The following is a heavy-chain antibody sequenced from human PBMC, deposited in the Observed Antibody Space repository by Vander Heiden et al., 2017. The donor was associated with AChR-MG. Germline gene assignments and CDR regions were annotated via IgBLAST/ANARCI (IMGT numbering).Heavy chain of an antibody. CDR3: AKAQSTYYGRTYYQRVHDD. CDR1: GLTFKSYA. CDR2: MSYDGNTK. V-gene: IGHV3-30*18. D-gene: IGHD3-10*01. J-gene: IGHJ4*02. Sequence: LVASGGGVVQPGRSLSLSCAASGLTFKSYALHWVRQAPGKGLEWITVMSYDGNTKKYGDSVMGRCTVSRDNSMNTLYLQRKSRRDEDTAVYYCAKAQSTYYGRTYYQRVHDDWGQGALVIVSS.